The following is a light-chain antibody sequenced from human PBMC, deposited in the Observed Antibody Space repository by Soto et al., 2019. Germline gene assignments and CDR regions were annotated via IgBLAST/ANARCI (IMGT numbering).Light chain of an antibody. CDR2: GAS. V-gene: IGKV3-20*01. CDR3: QHYGSSPPLT. J-gene: IGKJ4*01. Sequence: EFVLTQSPGTLSLSPGDRATLSCRASQSISSTFLAWYQQKPGQPPRLLIYGASTRATGIPDRFSGSGSGTDFTLIISRLKPEYFAVYYCQHYGSSPPLTFGGGTKVEI. CDR1: QSISSTF.